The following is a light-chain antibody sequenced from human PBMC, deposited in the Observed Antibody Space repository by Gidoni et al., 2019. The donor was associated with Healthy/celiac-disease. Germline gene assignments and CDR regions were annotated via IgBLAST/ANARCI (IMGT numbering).Light chain of an antibody. CDR1: SSDVGSYNL. CDR3: CSYAGSSTLV. V-gene: IGLV2-23*01. CDR2: EGS. J-gene: IGLJ3*02. Sequence: QSALTQPASESGSPAQSITISCTGTSSDVGSYNLVSWYQQHPGKAPKLMIYEGSKRPSGVSNRFSGSKSGNTASLTISGLQAEDEADYYCCSYAGSSTLVFGGGTKLTVL.